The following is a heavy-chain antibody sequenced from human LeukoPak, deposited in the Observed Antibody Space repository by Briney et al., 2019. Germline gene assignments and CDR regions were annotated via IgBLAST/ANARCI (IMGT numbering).Heavy chain of an antibody. D-gene: IGHD1-26*01. Sequence: SETLSLTCTVSGGSISSGGYYWSWIRQHPGKGLEWIGYIYYSGSTYYNPSLKSRVTISVVTSKNQFSLKLSSVTAADTAVYYCARVLGGSYSLAFDYWGQGTLVTVSS. V-gene: IGHV4-31*03. CDR1: GGSISSGGYY. CDR2: IYYSGST. CDR3: ARVLGGSYSLAFDY. J-gene: IGHJ4*02.